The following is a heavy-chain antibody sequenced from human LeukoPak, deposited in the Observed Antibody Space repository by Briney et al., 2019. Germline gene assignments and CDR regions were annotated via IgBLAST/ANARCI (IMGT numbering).Heavy chain of an antibody. CDR3: ARGPWHYFDY. CDR1: GGTFSSYA. Sequence: SVKVSCKASGGTFSSYAISWVRQAPGQGLEWMGGIIPIFGTANYAQKFQGRVTMTRDTSTSTVYMELSSLRSEDTAVYYCARGPWHYFDYWGQGTLVTVSS. CDR2: IIPIFGTA. V-gene: IGHV1-69*05. J-gene: IGHJ4*02.